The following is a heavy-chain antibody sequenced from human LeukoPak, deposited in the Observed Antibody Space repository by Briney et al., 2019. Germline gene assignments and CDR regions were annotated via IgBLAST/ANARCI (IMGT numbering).Heavy chain of an antibody. CDR1: GLTFSSSW. Sequence: GGSLRLSCAASGLTFSSSWMYWVRQAPGKGLVWVSDINSDGSNTRYADSVRGRFTISRDNAKEMVHLQMNSLRAEDTAVYYCTRAVSGWQAIDYWGQGTLVTVSS. CDR2: INSDGSNT. V-gene: IGHV3-74*01. CDR3: TRAVSGWQAIDY. J-gene: IGHJ4*02. D-gene: IGHD6-19*01.